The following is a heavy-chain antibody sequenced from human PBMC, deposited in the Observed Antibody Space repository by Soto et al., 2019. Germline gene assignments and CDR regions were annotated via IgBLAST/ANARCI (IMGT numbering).Heavy chain of an antibody. Sequence: PSEILSLTCTVSGGSVSSDSYFWSWVRQPPGKGLEWIGYVSYRGITTYNPSLKSRVTILLGTSKNQISLNLRSVTAADTAVYYCARDREYSFGLTYDIWGQGTMVTVSS. CDR3: ARDREYSFGLTYDI. CDR2: VSYRGIT. V-gene: IGHV4-61*01. CDR1: GGSVSSDSYF. D-gene: IGHD3-3*01. J-gene: IGHJ3*02.